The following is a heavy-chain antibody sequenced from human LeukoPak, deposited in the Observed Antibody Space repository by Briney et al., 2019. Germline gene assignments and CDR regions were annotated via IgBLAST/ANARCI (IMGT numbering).Heavy chain of an antibody. CDR2: IIPIFGTA. D-gene: IGHD3-10*01. J-gene: IGHJ6*02. CDR3: ARVDYYGSEHHYYYYYGMDV. Sequence: RASVKVSCTASGGTFSSYAISWVRQAPGQGLEWMGGIIPIFGTANYAQKFQGRVTINADESTSTAYMELSSLRSEDTAVYYCARVDYYGSEHHYYYYYGMDVWGQGTTVTVSS. CDR1: GGTFSSYA. V-gene: IGHV1-69*13.